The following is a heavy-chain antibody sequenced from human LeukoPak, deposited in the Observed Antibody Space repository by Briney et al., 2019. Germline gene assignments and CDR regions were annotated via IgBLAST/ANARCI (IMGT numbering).Heavy chain of an antibody. CDR1: GGSFSGYY. D-gene: IGHD1-14*01. CDR3: ARDRTGWASDY. J-gene: IGHJ4*02. V-gene: IGHV4-34*01. CDR2: INHSGST. Sequence: SETLSLTCAVYGGSFSGYYWSWIRQPPGKGLEWIGEINHSGSTNYNPSLKSRVTISVDTSENQFSLTLTSVTAADTAVYYCARDRTGWASDYWGQGTLVTVSS.